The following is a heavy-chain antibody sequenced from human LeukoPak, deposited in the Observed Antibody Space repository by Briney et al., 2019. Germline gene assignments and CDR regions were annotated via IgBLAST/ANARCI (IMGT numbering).Heavy chain of an antibody. V-gene: IGHV3-23*01. J-gene: IGHJ6*03. CDR2: VNGRGATT. CDR3: AKAPATGEGYYFYYMDV. CDR1: GFTFWSAW. D-gene: IGHD7-27*01. Sequence: GWSLRLSCAASGFTFWSAWMSWVRQAPGKGPGRVASVNGRGATTYYADSVRGRFTISRDNSKNIVYLQMISLGADDTAVYFCAKAPATGEGYYFYYMDVWGKGTTVTVSS.